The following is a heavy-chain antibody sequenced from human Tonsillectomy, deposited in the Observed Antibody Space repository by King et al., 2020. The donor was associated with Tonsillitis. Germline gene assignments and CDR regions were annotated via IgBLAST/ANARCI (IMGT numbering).Heavy chain of an antibody. J-gene: IGHJ5*02. D-gene: IGHD2-2*01. CDR1: GGSISSYY. CDR2: IYYSGST. Sequence: QVQLQESGPGLVKPSETLSLTCTVSGGSISSYYWSWIRQPPGKGLEWIGYIYYSGSTNYNPSLKSRVTISVDTSKNQFSLKLSSVTAADTAVYFCARGRSTFVPWGQGTLVTVPS. V-gene: IGHV4-59*01. CDR3: ARGRSTFVP.